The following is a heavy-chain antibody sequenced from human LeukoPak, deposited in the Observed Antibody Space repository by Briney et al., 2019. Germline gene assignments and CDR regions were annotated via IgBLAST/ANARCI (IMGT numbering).Heavy chain of an antibody. Sequence: SGGSLRLSCAASEFAFSTYNMNWVRQAPGKGLEWVSYISTGSSTTYYADSVKGRFTISRDNVENSLYLQMNSLRGEDTAVYYCARVAAGYSVNYFDYWGQGTLVTVSS. CDR3: ARVAAGYSVNYFDY. V-gene: IGHV3-48*01. CDR1: EFAFSTYN. J-gene: IGHJ4*02. D-gene: IGHD4-23*01. CDR2: ISTGSSTT.